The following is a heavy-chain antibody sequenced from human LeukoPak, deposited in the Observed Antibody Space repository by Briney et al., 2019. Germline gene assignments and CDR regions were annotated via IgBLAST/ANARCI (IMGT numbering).Heavy chain of an antibody. V-gene: IGHV3-30*18. J-gene: IGHJ5*02. CDR3: AKDDYYDSSGDPNWFDP. CDR1: GFTFSSYG. Sequence: GGFLRLSCAASGFTFSSYGMHWVRQAPGKGLEWVAVISYDGSDKYYADSVKGRFTISRDNSKNTLYLQMNSLRAEDTAVYFCAKDDYYDSSGDPNWFDPWGQGTLVTVSS. CDR2: ISYDGSDK. D-gene: IGHD3-22*01.